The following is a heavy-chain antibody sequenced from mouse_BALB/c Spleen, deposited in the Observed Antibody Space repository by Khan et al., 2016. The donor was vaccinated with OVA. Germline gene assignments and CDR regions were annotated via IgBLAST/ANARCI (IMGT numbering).Heavy chain of an antibody. V-gene: IGHV3-6*02. CDR2: ISYDGSN. J-gene: IGHJ3*01. CDR1: GYSITSGYY. D-gene: IGHD1-1*01. CDR3: AGEEDGSSYRARLAY. Sequence: EVQLQESGPGLVKPSQSLSLTCSVTGYSITSGYYWNWIRQFPGNQLEWMGYISYDGSNDYNPSLKNRISITRDTSKNQFFLKLNSVTTEDSDTGYGAGEEDGSSYRARLAYWGQGTLVTVSA.